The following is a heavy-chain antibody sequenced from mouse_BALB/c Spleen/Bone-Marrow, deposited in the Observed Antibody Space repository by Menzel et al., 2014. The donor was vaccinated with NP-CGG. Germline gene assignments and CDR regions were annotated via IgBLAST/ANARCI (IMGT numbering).Heavy chain of an antibody. CDR3: ARNYDGAMDY. CDR2: IRNKANGYTT. J-gene: IGHJ4*01. D-gene: IGHD2-12*01. Sequence: EVKLVESGGGLVQPGGSLRLSCATSGFTFTDYYMSWVRQPPGKALEWLGFIRNKANGYTTEYSASVKGRFTISRDNSQSLVYLQMNTLRAEDTATYYCARNYDGAMDYWGQGTSVTVSS. V-gene: IGHV7-3*02. CDR1: GFTFTDYY.